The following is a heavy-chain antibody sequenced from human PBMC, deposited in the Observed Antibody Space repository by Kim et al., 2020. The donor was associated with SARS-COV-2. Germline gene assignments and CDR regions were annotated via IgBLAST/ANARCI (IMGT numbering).Heavy chain of an antibody. CDR2: FDPEDGET. D-gene: IGHD3-16*02. J-gene: IGHJ4*02. Sequence: ASVKVSCKVSGYTLTELSMHWVRQAPGKGLEWMGGFDPEDGETIYAQKFQGRVTMTEDTSTDTAYMELSSLRSEDTAVYYCATLRVWGSYRYPHGDPLDYWGQGTLVTVSS. CDR3: ATLRVWGSYRYPHGDPLDY. CDR1: GYTLTELS. V-gene: IGHV1-24*01.